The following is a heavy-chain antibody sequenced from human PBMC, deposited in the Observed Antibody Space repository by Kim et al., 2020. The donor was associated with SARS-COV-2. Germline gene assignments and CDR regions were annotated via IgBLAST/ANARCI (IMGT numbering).Heavy chain of an antibody. Sequence: SETLSLTCTVSGGSISSSSYYWGWIRQPPGKGLEWIGSIYYSGSTYYNPSLKSRVTISVDTSKNQFSLKLSSVTAADTAVYYCARHLEEVRKYYYDSSGYYPDYWGQGTLVTVSS. V-gene: IGHV4-39*01. CDR3: ARHLEEVRKYYYDSSGYYPDY. D-gene: IGHD3-22*01. CDR2: IYYSGST. J-gene: IGHJ4*02. CDR1: GGSISSSSYY.